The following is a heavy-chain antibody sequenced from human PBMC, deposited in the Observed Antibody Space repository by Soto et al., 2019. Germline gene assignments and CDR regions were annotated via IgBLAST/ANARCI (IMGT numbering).Heavy chain of an antibody. CDR3: ARVSTVWFGAYYYGMAV. CDR2: ISAYNGNT. V-gene: IGHV1-18*01. CDR1: GYTFTSYG. J-gene: IGHJ6*02. Sequence: QVQLVQSGAEVKKPGASVKVSCKASGYTFTSYGINWVRQAPGQGLEWMGWISAYNGNTNYAPKLQGRVTMTTDTSTTTAYMELRSLRSDDTAVYYCARVSTVWFGAYYYGMAVWGQGTTVTVSS. D-gene: IGHD3-10*01.